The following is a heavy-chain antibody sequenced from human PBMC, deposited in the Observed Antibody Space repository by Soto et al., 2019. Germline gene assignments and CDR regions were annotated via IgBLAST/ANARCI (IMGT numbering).Heavy chain of an antibody. CDR1: GFTFSSYS. V-gene: IGHV3-21*01. D-gene: IGHD2-2*01. CDR3: ARALGYCSSTSCPGYYYYYGMDV. J-gene: IGHJ6*02. Sequence: GYLGLSGAGSGFTFSSYSMTCVRQAPGRGLEWVSSISSSSSYIYYADSVKGRFTISRDNSKNSLYRQMNSLRAEDTAVYYCARALGYCSSTSCPGYYYYYGMDVWGQGTTVTVSS. CDR2: ISSSSSYI.